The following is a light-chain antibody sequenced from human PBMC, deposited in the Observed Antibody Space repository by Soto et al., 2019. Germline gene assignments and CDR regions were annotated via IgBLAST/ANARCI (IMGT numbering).Light chain of an antibody. CDR1: SSDVGSYNL. CDR3: CSYAGSSTYV. J-gene: IGLJ1*01. V-gene: IGLV2-23*02. CDR2: EVS. Sequence: QSVLTQPASVSGSPGQSITISCTGTSSDVGSYNLVSWYQQHPGKAPKVMIYEVSKRPSGVFNRFSGSKSGNTASLTISWLQAEDEADYYCCSYAGSSTYVFGTGTKVTVL.